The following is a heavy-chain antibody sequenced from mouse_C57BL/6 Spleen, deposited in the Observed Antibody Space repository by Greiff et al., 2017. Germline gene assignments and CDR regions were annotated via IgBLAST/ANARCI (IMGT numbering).Heavy chain of an antibody. CDR3: GRCSYEYDAEFGD. CDR2: INPYNGGT. Sequence: EVQLQQSGPVLVKPGASVKMSCKASGYTFTDYYMNWVKQSHGKSLEWIGVINPYNGGTSYNQKFKGKATLTVDKSSSTAYMELNSLTSEDSAVYYCGRCSYEYDAEFGDWGQGALVTVAA. D-gene: IGHD2-4*01. CDR1: GYTFTDYY. V-gene: IGHV1-19*01. J-gene: IGHJ3*01.